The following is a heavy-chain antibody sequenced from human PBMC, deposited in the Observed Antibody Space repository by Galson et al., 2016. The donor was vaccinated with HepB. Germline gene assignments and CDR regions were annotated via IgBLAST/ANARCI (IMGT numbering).Heavy chain of an antibody. CDR2: ISGSASSIK. J-gene: IGHJ4*02. CDR1: GFSFSTYA. Sequence: SLRLSCAASGFSFSTYAMSWVRQAPGKGLEWVSLISGSASSIKYYADSVKGRFTISRDNARHSLYLQMNRLRAEDTAVYYCAKGRRSGCSSTSCYPFDSGAREPWSPSS. D-gene: IGHD2-2*01. V-gene: IGHV3-48*04. CDR3: AKGRRSGCSSTSCYPFDS.